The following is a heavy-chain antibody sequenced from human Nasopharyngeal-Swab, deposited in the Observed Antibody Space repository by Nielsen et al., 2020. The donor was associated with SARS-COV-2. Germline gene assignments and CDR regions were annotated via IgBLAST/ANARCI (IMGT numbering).Heavy chain of an antibody. Sequence: GESLKISCTASGFTFSSYGMHWVRQAPGKGLEWVAVIWYDGSTKYYADSVKGRFTISRDNSKNTLYLQMNSLRAEDTAVYYCARDLTFSFGELLDDYWGQGTLVTVSS. CDR2: IWYDGSTK. CDR1: GFTFSSYG. J-gene: IGHJ4*02. V-gene: IGHV3-33*01. CDR3: ARDLTFSFGELLDDY. D-gene: IGHD3-10*01.